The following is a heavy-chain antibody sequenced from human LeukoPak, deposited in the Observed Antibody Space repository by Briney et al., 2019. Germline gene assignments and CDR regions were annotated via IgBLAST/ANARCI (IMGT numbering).Heavy chain of an antibody. J-gene: IGHJ4*02. Sequence: GGSLRLSCAASGFTFNNYAMDWVRQAPGKGPEWVSTIGRSGTTTYYADSVKGRFTISRDNSRDTLSLQMNSLRAEDTAVYYCASGQGAIFYWGQGTLVTVSS. CDR2: IGRSGTTT. V-gene: IGHV3-23*01. CDR1: GFTFNNYA. D-gene: IGHD3-3*01. CDR3: ASGQGAIFY.